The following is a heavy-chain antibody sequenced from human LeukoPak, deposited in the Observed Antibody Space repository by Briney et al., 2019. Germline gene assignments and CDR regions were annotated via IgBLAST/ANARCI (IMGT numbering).Heavy chain of an antibody. CDR2: ISSSGSTI. CDR1: GFTFSDYY. CDR3: ARDSDSTNYYGSGSPDY. V-gene: IGHV3-11*04. D-gene: IGHD3-10*01. J-gene: IGHJ4*02. Sequence: GGSLRLSCAASGFTFSDYYMSWIRQAPGKGLEWVSYISSSGSTIYYADSVKGRFTISRDNAKNSLYLQMNSLRAEDTAVYYCARDSDSTNYYGSGSPDYWGQGTLVTVSS.